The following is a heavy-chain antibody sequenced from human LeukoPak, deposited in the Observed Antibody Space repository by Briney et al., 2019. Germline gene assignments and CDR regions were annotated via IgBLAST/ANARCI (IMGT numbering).Heavy chain of an antibody. CDR2: ISAYNGNT. V-gene: IGHV1-18*01. CDR1: GYTFTSYG. Sequence: GASVKVSCKASGYTFTSYGISWVRQAPGRGLEWMGWISAYNGNTNYAQKLQGRVTMTTDTSTSTAYMELRSLRSGDTAVYYCARDATHDYGDYFDYWGQGTLVTVSS. D-gene: IGHD4-17*01. J-gene: IGHJ4*02. CDR3: ARDATHDYGDYFDY.